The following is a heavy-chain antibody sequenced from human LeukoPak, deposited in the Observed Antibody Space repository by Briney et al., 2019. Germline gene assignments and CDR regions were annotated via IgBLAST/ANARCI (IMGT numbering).Heavy chain of an antibody. CDR1: GFTFSSYS. Sequence: GGSLRLSCAASGFTFSSYSMNWVRQAPGKGLQWVSSISSSSSYIYYADSVKGRFTISRDNAKNSLYLQMNSLRAEDTAVYCCARSGTNDAFDIWGQGTMVTVSS. D-gene: IGHD1-1*01. CDR2: ISSSSSYI. J-gene: IGHJ3*02. CDR3: ARSGTNDAFDI. V-gene: IGHV3-21*01.